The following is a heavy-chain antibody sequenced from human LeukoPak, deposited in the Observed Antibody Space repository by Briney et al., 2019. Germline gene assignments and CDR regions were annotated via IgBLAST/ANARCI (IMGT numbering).Heavy chain of an antibody. CDR3: ARTYCSGGSCHFDY. CDR1: GGSITTNY. D-gene: IGHD2-15*01. Sequence: PSETLSLTCTVSGGSITTNYWSWIRQPAGKGLEWIGRIYTGGSTNYNPSLKSRVTMSVDTSKSQFSLKLNSVTAADTAVYYCARTYCSGGSCHFDYWGQGTLVTVSS. J-gene: IGHJ4*02. CDR2: IYTGGST. V-gene: IGHV4-4*07.